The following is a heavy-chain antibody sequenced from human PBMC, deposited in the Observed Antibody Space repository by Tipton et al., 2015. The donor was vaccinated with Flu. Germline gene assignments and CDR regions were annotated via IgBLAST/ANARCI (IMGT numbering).Heavy chain of an antibody. CDR1: GFTVSNNY. J-gene: IGHJ4*02. V-gene: IGHV3-53*01. D-gene: IGHD4-17*01. CDR3: ARESSGEIDF. CDR2: IYSGGDT. Sequence: SLRLSCAASGFTVSNNYMTWVRQAPGKGLEWVSLIYSGGDTYYADSVKGRFTISRDNSKNTLYLQMNSLRADDTAVYYCARESSGEIDFWGQGTLVTVSS.